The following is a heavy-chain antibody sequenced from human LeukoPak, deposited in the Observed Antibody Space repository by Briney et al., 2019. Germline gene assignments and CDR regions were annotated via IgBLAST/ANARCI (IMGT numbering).Heavy chain of an antibody. D-gene: IGHD2-21*02. CDR3: ARSLIVVVTYPGDDAFDI. Sequence: ASVKVSCKASGGTFSSYTISWVRQAPGQGLEWMGRIIPILGIANYAQKFQGRVTITADKSTSTAYMELSSLRSEDTAVYYCARSLIVVVTYPGDDAFDIWGQGTMVTVSS. CDR2: IIPILGIA. V-gene: IGHV1-69*02. CDR1: GGTFSSYT. J-gene: IGHJ3*02.